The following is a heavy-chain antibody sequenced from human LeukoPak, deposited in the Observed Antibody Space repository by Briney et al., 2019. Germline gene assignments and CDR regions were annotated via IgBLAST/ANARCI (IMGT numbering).Heavy chain of an antibody. CDR1: GGSISSSSYY. Sequence: SETLSLTCTVSGGSISSSSYYWGWIRQPPGKGLEWIGTIYYSGSTYYNPSLKSRVTISVDTSKNQFSLKLTSLTAADTAVYYCARDGRYYDSSGYSNWFDPWGQGTLVTVSS. V-gene: IGHV4-39*07. J-gene: IGHJ5*02. CDR2: IYYSGST. CDR3: ARDGRYYDSSGYSNWFDP. D-gene: IGHD3-22*01.